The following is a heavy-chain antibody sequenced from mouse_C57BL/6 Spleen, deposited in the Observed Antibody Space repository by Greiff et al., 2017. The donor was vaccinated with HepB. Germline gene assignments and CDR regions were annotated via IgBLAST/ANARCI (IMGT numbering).Heavy chain of an antibody. D-gene: IGHD2-4*01. CDR2: IHPNSGST. CDR3: ARSEIYYDYPYYYAMDY. CDR1: GYTFTSYW. V-gene: IGHV1-64*01. J-gene: IGHJ4*01. Sequence: VQLQQSGAELVKPGASVKLSCKASGYTFTSYWMHWVKQRPGQGLEWIGMIHPNSGSTNYNEKFKSKATLTVDKSSSTAYMQLSSLTSEDSAVYYCARSEIYYDYPYYYAMDYWGQGTSVTVSS.